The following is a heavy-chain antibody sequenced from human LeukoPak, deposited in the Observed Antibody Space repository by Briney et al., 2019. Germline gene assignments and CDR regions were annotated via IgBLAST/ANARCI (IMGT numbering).Heavy chain of an antibody. CDR1: GGSFSGYY. J-gene: IGHJ4*02. D-gene: IGHD5-18*01. CDR3: ARGGGVDTAMDY. CDR2: INRSGSN. Sequence: SETLSLTCAVYGGSFSGYYWSWLRQPPGKGLEWVGEINRSGSNNYNPSLKSRVTISVDTSKNQFSLKLSSVTAADTAVYYCARGGGVDTAMDYWGQGALVTVSS. V-gene: IGHV4-34*01.